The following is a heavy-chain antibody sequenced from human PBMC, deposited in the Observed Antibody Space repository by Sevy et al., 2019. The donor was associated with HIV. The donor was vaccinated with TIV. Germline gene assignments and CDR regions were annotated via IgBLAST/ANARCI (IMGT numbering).Heavy chain of an antibody. CDR3: ARARLDYEFWSGSYFSRAPWGYKYYAMDV. CDR2: MNPNNGNT. D-gene: IGHD3-3*01. J-gene: IGHJ6*02. V-gene: IGHV1-8*01. CDR1: GYSFTNFD. Sequence: ASVKVSCKAAGYSFTNFDINWVRQATGQGLEWMGWMNPNNGNTHYAQKFQGRVTMTRSSSANTAYMELSSLTSEDTPIYYCARARLDYEFWSGSYFSRAPWGYKYYAMDVWGQGTTVTVSS.